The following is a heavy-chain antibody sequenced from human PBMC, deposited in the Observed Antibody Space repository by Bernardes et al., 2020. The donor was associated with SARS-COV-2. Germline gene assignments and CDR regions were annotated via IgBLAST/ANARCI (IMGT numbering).Heavy chain of an antibody. CDR1: GGSISSYY. CDR3: ARGNYDFWSGYLY. Sequence: SETLSLTCTVSGGSISSYYWSWIRQPPGKGLEWIGYIYYSGSTNYNPSLKSRVTLSIDTSKNQFSLKLSSVTAADTAMYYCARGNYDFWSGYLYWGQGTLVTVSS. D-gene: IGHD3-3*01. CDR2: IYYSGST. J-gene: IGHJ4*02. V-gene: IGHV4-59*01.